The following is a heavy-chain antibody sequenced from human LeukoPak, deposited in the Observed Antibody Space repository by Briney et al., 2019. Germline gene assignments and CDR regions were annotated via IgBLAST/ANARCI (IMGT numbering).Heavy chain of an antibody. CDR3: ARDIGGGTAMVN. CDR2: ITWNSGRI. D-gene: IGHD5-18*01. J-gene: IGHJ4*02. Sequence: PGWSLRLSCAASGFSFDDYAMHWVRQAPGEGLEWVSGITWNSGRIGYADSVKGRFTISRDNAKNSLYLQMNSLRPEGTALYYCARDIGGGTAMVNWGQGTLVTVSS. V-gene: IGHV3-9*01. CDR1: GFSFDDYA.